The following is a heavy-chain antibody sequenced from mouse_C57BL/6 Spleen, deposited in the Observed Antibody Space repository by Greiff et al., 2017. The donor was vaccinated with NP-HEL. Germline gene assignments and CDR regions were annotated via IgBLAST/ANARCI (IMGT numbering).Heavy chain of an antibody. Sequence: VQLQQSGAELVRPGSSVKLSCKASGYTFTSYWMHWVKQRPIQGLEWIGNIDPSDSETHYNQKFKDKATLTVDKSSSTAYMQLSSLTSEDSAVYYCARNGSPYWYFDVWGTGTTVTVSS. CDR1: GYTFTSYW. CDR2: IDPSDSET. CDR3: ARNGSPYWYFDV. J-gene: IGHJ1*03. D-gene: IGHD1-1*01. V-gene: IGHV1-52*01.